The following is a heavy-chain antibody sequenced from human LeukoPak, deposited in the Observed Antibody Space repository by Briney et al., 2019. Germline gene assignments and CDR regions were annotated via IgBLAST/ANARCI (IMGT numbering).Heavy chain of an antibody. V-gene: IGHV4-39*07. Sequence: SETLSLTCTVSGGSISSSSYYWGWIRQPPGKGLEWIGSIFYHGSTYYKPSLKSRVTISVDTSKNLFSLKLSSVTVTDTAFYYCARYDSSGYYSENAFDVWGQGTMVTVSS. D-gene: IGHD3-22*01. CDR1: GGSISSSSYY. CDR3: ARYDSSGYYSENAFDV. CDR2: IFYHGST. J-gene: IGHJ3*01.